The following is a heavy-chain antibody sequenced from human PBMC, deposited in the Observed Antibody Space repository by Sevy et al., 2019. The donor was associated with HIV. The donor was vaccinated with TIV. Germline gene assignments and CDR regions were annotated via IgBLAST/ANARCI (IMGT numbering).Heavy chain of an antibody. D-gene: IGHD2-15*01. Sequence: SETPLTCSVSNASISSSSYYWGWVRQPPGKALEWIGIIYYSGTTYYSPSHKSRVTISVDTSKNQFFLDLRSMTATDTAVYYCVRHSDSRRLSWLNTWGQGILVTVSS. J-gene: IGHJ5*02. CDR1: NASISSSSYY. CDR2: IYYSGTT. V-gene: IGHV4-39*01. CDR3: VRHSDSRRLSWLNT.